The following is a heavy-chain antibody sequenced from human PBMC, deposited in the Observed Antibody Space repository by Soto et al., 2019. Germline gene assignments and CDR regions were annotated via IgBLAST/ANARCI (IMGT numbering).Heavy chain of an antibody. J-gene: IGHJ4*02. V-gene: IGHV1-46*01. CDR3: ARDLDFGVGKEYRPYTRPRDY. CDR1: GYTFTSYY. Sequence: ASVKVSCKASGYTFTSYYMHWVRQAPGQGLEWMGIINPSGGSTSYAQKFQGRVTMTRDTSTSTVYMELSSLRSEDTAVYYCARDLDFGVGKEYRPYTRPRDYWGQGTLVTVSS. CDR2: INPSGGST. D-gene: IGHD3-3*01.